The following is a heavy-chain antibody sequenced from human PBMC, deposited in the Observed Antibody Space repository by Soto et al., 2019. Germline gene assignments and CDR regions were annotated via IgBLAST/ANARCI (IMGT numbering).Heavy chain of an antibody. D-gene: IGHD1-1*01. V-gene: IGHV4-39*01. Sequence: SETLSLTCTFSGCSISSSNYCLGWIRQPPGKGLEWIASMYHSGSTYYNPSLKSRVTISVDTSKKQCSLRLSSVTAADTAVYYCARSASAGWVWGQGALVTVSS. CDR2: MYHSGST. J-gene: IGHJ4*02. CDR3: ARSASAGWV. CDR1: GCSISSSNYC.